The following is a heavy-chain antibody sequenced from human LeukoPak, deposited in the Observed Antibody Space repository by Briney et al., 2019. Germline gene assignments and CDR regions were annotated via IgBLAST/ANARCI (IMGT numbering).Heavy chain of an antibody. CDR1: GYTFTDYY. J-gene: IGHJ4*02. Sequence: ASVKVSCKASGYTFTDYYMHWVRQAPGQGLEWMGWINPNSGGTNYAQKFQGRVTMTRDTSIRTAYMELSRLSSDNKAVVCCCRGTYYTAAGSCPPHYWGQGTLVTVSS. V-gene: IGHV1-2*02. D-gene: IGHD2-15*01. CDR2: INPNSGGT. CDR3: CRGTYYTAAGSCPPHY.